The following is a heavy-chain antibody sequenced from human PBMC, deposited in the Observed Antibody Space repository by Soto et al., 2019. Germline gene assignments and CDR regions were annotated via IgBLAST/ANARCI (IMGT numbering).Heavy chain of an antibody. V-gene: IGHV3-23*01. D-gene: IGHD5-12*01. CDR2: ISGSGGST. CDR3: AKDGFSTVDYFDY. CDR1: GFTFSSYA. J-gene: IGHJ4*02. Sequence: LRLSCAASGFTFSSYAMSWVRQAPGKGLEWVSAISGSGGSTYYADSVKGRFTISRDNSKNTLYLQMNSLRAEDTAVYYCAKDGFSTVDYFDYWGQGTLVTVSS.